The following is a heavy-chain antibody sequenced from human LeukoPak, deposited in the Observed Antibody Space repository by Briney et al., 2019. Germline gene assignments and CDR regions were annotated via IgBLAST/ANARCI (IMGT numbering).Heavy chain of an antibody. J-gene: IGHJ4*02. V-gene: IGHV3-49*04. CDR1: GFTFGDYA. CDR2: IRIKAYGGTT. D-gene: IGHD3-10*01. Sequence: SGGSLRLSCTASGFTFGDYAMSWVRQAPGKGLEWVGFIRIKAYGGTTEYAASVKGRFTISRDDSKSIAYLQMNSLKTEDTAVYYCTRRSGSLHFDYWGQGTLVTVSS. CDR3: TRRSGSLHFDY.